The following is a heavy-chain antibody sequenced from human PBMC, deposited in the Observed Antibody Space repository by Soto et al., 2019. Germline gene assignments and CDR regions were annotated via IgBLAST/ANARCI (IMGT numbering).Heavy chain of an antibody. J-gene: IGHJ4*02. CDR1: NGSISGYY. CDR3: ARVGVGIGDHFDS. CDR2: IYYSGIA. D-gene: IGHD1-26*01. Sequence: SETLSLTCTVSNGSISGYYWTWIRQPPGKGLEWIGYIYYSGIARYNPSLESRVTLSVDASKNQLSLRLNSVTAADTAVYHCARVGVGIGDHFDSWGQGTLVTVSS. V-gene: IGHV4-59*01.